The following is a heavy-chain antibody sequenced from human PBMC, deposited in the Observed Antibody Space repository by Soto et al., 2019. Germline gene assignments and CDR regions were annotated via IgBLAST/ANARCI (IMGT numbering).Heavy chain of an antibody. CDR1: GGSLSRGGYY. J-gene: IGHJ4*02. D-gene: IGHD1-26*01. CDR2: IYYSGIT. V-gene: IGHV4-30-4*01. CDR3: AREGGIVGATTVDY. Sequence: TLSLTCTVSGGSLSRGGYYWGWVRQPPGKGPEWIGYIYYSGITYYNPSLKSRVTISVETSKNQFSLKLSSVTAADTAVYYCAREGGIVGATTVDYWGQGTLVTVSS.